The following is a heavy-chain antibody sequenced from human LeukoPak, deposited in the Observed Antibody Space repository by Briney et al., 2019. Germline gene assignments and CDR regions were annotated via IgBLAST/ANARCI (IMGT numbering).Heavy chain of an antibody. D-gene: IGHD3-10*01. CDR2: LNPTGGTT. CDR1: GYSFSNYN. CDR3: AREDPGVANFDY. V-gene: IGHV1-46*01. Sequence: ASVKVSCKASGYSFSNYNVHWMRQAPGHGLEWMGKLNPTGGTTKYAQNFQGRVTMTRDTSTSTVNMEVSSLSSEDTAVYYRAREDPGVANFDYWGQGTLVTVSS. J-gene: IGHJ4*02.